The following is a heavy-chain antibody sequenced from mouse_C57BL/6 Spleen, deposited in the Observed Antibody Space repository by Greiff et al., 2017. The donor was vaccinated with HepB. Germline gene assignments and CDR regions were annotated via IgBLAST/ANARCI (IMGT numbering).Heavy chain of an antibody. CDR3: ARGDYDGYSWYFDV. Sequence: VQLVESGPGLVQPSQSLSITCTVSGFSLTSYGVHWVRQSPGKGLEWLGVIWSGGSTDYNAAFISRLSISKDNSKSQVFFKMNSLQADDTAIYYCARGDYDGYSWYFDVWGTGTTVTVSS. V-gene: IGHV2-2*01. D-gene: IGHD2-3*01. CDR2: IWSGGST. J-gene: IGHJ1*03. CDR1: GFSLTSYG.